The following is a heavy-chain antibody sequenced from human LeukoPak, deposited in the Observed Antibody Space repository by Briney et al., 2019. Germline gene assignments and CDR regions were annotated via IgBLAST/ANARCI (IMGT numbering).Heavy chain of an antibody. CDR2: ISGSGGST. D-gene: IGHD6-13*01. V-gene: IGHV3-23*01. Sequence: GGSLRLSCAASGFTFSSYAMSWVRQAPGTGLEWVSAISGSGGSTYYADSVKGRFTISRDNSKNTLYLQMNSLRAEDTAVYYCAKDRGIAAAGTGFDYWGQGTLVTVSS. CDR1: GFTFSSYA. CDR3: AKDRGIAAAGTGFDY. J-gene: IGHJ4*02.